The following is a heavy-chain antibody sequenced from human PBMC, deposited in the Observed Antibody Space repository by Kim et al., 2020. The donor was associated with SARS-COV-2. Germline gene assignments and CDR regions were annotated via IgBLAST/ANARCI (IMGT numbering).Heavy chain of an antibody. CDR2: INPSGGST. J-gene: IGHJ6*02. V-gene: IGHV1-46*01. CDR1: GYTFTSYY. D-gene: IGHD3-9*01. CDR3: ARDPPAPLGFDWSLYGMDV. Sequence: ASVKVSCKASGYTFTSYYMHWVRQAPGQGLEWMGIINPSGGSTSYAQKFQGRVTMTRDTSTSTVYMELSSLRSEDTAVYYCARDPPAPLGFDWSLYGMDVWGQGTTVTVSS.